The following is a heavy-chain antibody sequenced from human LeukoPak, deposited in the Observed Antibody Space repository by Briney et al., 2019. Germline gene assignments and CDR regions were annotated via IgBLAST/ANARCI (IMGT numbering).Heavy chain of an antibody. CDR2: IRYDGTNS. Sequence: PGGSLRLSCAASGFTFSSYGMHWVRQAPAKGLEWVAFIRYDGTNSFYADSVKGRFTISRDTSKNTLYLQMNSLRADDTAVYYCALVRGALAGSVDFWGQGTLVTVSS. D-gene: IGHD4/OR15-4a*01. V-gene: IGHV3-30*02. CDR1: GFTFSSYG. J-gene: IGHJ4*02. CDR3: ALVRGALAGSVDF.